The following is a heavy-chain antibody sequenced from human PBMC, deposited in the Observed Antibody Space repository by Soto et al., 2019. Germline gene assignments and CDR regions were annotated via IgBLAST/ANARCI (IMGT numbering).Heavy chain of an antibody. CDR3: ISEGGPYAFDI. J-gene: IGHJ3*02. D-gene: IGHD2-15*01. CDR1: GFTVSNAW. V-gene: IGHV3-15*07. CDR2: IKSKTDGGTT. Sequence: GGSLRLACAASGFTVSNAWMNWVRQAPGKGLEWVGRIKSKTDGGTTDYAAPVKGRFTISRDDSKNTLYLQMNSLKTEDTAVYYCISEGGPYAFDIWGQGTMVTVSS.